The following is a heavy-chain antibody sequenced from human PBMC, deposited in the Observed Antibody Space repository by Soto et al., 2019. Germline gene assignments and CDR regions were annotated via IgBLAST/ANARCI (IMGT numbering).Heavy chain of an antibody. V-gene: IGHV3-49*03. Sequence: PGGSLRLSCTASGFSFGDYGMSWFRQAPGKGLEWVGLIKSKVSGETTEYAASVEGRFTISRDDSENIAFLQMNSLKTEDTAVYFCARDREVTTNYWYFDLWGRGTLVTVSS. D-gene: IGHD4-17*01. CDR2: IKSKVSGETT. CDR3: ARDREVTTNYWYFDL. CDR1: GFSFGDYG. J-gene: IGHJ2*01.